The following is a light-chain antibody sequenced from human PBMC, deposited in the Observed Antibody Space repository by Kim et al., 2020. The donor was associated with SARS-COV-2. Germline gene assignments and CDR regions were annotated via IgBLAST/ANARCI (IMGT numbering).Light chain of an antibody. J-gene: IGKJ2*01. CDR2: GAS. Sequence: VSPGERATLSCRASETVSSYLAWYQQKPGQAPRLLIYGASTRSTGVPARFSGSGSGTEFTLTISSLQSEDFAVYFCQQYKNWPPYTFGQGTKLEI. CDR1: ETVSSY. CDR3: QQYKNWPPYT. V-gene: IGKV3-15*01.